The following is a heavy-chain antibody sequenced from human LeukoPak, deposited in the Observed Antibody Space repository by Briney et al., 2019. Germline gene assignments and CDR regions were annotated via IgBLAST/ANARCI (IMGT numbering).Heavy chain of an antibody. CDR1: GFTFSSYA. Sequence: GGSLRLSCAASGFTFSSYAMSWVRQAPGKGLEWVSAISGSGGSTYYADSVRGRFTISRDNSKNTLYLQMNSLRAEDTAVYYCAKTIQWPYYFDYWGQGTLVTVSS. CDR2: ISGSGGST. J-gene: IGHJ4*02. CDR3: AKTIQWPYYFDY. V-gene: IGHV3-23*01. D-gene: IGHD6-19*01.